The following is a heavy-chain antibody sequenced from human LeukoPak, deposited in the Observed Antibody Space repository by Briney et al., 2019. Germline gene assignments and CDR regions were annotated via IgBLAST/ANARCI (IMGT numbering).Heavy chain of an antibody. Sequence: GSLRLSCAASGFTFSTYNMNWVRQAPGKGLEWVSSISGSSSYIYYADSVKGRFTISRDNAKNSLYLQMNSLRAEDTAVYYCARDRSSSSWLYYYYYYMDVWGKGTTVTVSS. V-gene: IGHV3-21*01. D-gene: IGHD6-13*01. CDR1: GFTFSTYN. CDR3: ARDRSSSSWLYYYYYYMDV. J-gene: IGHJ6*03. CDR2: ISGSSSYI.